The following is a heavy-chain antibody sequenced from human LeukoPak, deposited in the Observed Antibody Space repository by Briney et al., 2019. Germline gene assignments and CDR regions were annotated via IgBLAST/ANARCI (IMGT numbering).Heavy chain of an antibody. CDR1: GYRFAGYW. Sequence: GESLKISCKGSGYRFAGYWIGWVRQMPGKGLEWMGIIYPGDSDTRYSPSFQGQVTISADKSISTAYLQWSSLKASDTAMYYCARTSEYYYDSSGLDYWGQGTLVTVSS. V-gene: IGHV5-51*01. CDR2: IYPGDSDT. D-gene: IGHD3-22*01. CDR3: ARTSEYYYDSSGLDY. J-gene: IGHJ4*02.